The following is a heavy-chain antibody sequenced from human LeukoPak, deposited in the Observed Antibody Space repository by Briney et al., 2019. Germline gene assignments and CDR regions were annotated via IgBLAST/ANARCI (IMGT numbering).Heavy chain of an antibody. Sequence: PSETLSLTCTVSGGSISSSSYYWGWIRQPPGKGLEWIGSIYYSGSTYYNPSLKSRVTISVDTSKNQFSLKLSSVTAADTAVYYCARQRYYDSSGYYFPALFYGMDVWGQGTTVTVSS. J-gene: IGHJ6*02. V-gene: IGHV4-39*01. CDR1: GGSISSSSYY. CDR3: ARQRYYDSSGYYFPALFYGMDV. D-gene: IGHD3-22*01. CDR2: IYYSGST.